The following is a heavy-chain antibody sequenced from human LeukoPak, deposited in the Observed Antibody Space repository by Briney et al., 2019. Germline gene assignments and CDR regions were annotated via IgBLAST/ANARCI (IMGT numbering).Heavy chain of an antibody. Sequence: GGSLRLSCAASGFTFSSYAMSWVRQAPGKGLEWVSAISGSGGSTYYADSVKGRFTISRDNSKNTLYLQMNSLRAEDTAVYYCARMDNSGWYCNDYWGQGTLVTVSS. CDR1: GFTFSSYA. D-gene: IGHD6-19*01. CDR2: ISGSGGST. J-gene: IGHJ4*02. V-gene: IGHV3-23*01. CDR3: ARMDNSGWYCNDY.